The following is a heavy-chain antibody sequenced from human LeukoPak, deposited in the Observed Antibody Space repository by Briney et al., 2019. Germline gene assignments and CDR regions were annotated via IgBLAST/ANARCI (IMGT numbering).Heavy chain of an antibody. Sequence: GGSLRLSCAASGFTFTYFGMHWVRQAPGKGLEWVSAISGSGGTTYYADSVKGRFTISRDNAKNSLYLQMNSLRAEDTAVYYCASRGGTRLYYYYMDVWGKGTTVTVSS. CDR3: ASRGGTRLYYYYMDV. J-gene: IGHJ6*03. CDR1: GFTFTYFG. CDR2: ISGSGGTT. D-gene: IGHD2-15*01. V-gene: IGHV3-21*01.